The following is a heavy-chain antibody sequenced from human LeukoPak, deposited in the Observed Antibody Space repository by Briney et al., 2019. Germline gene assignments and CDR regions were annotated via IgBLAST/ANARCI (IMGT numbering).Heavy chain of an antibody. CDR1: GYSFTSYW. CDR3: ARLTGDIVVVVAAREIDY. V-gene: IGHV5-51*01. CDR2: IYPGDSDT. D-gene: IGHD2-15*01. Sequence: GESLKISCKGSGYSFTSYWIGWVRQLPGKGLEWMGIIYPGDSDTRYSPSFQGQVTISADKSISTAYLQWSSLKASDTAMYYCARLTGDIVVVVAAREIDYWGQGTLVTVSS. J-gene: IGHJ4*02.